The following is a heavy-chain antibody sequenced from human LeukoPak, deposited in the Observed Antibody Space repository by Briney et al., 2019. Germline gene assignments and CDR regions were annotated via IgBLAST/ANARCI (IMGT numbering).Heavy chain of an antibody. J-gene: IGHJ4*02. CDR1: GFTFSNYG. CDR2: ISYDGTIK. Sequence: GGSLRLSCAASGFTFSNYGIHWVRQAPGKGLEWVAVISYDGTIKYYADSVRGRFTISRDNSKNTLSLQMNSLRRDDTAVYYCARDLWLQSQRYFDYWGQGTLVTVSS. D-gene: IGHD5-24*01. V-gene: IGHV3-30*03. CDR3: ARDLWLQSQRYFDY.